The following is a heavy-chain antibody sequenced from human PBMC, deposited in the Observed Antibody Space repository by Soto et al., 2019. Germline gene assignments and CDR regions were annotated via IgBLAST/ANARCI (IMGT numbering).Heavy chain of an antibody. J-gene: IGHJ5*02. CDR2: INAHSGGT. D-gene: IGHD6-6*01. CDR3: AKDLTRQLAYWLDP. V-gene: IGHV1-2*02. CDR1: GFSFTGYY. Sequence: RASVKVSCKASGFSFTGYYIHWLRQAPGQGLEWMGWINAHSGGTEYAQKFQGRVTLTRDTSIATAYLTLTSLTSDDTALYYCAKDLTRQLAYWLDPWGQGTQGTVSS.